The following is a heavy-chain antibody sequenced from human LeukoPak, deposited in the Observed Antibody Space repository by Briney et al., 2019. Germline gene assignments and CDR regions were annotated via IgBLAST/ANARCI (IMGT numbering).Heavy chain of an antibody. CDR2: IWYDGSDK. CDR3: ARAGDAFDI. CDR1: FPFKSFC. J-gene: IGHJ3*02. V-gene: IGHV3-33*01. Sequence: GAPRPLRCTAWFPFKSFCLPWGRQAPGKGAEWVAVIWYDGSDKYYTDSVKGRFTISRDNSKNTLYLQMNSLRAEDTATYYCARAGDAFDIWGQGTMVTVSS.